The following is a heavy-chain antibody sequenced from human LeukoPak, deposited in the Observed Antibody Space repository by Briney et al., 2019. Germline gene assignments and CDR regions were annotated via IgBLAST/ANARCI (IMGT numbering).Heavy chain of an antibody. CDR3: AEAPNYCSGGSCYSGFDY. CDR1: GFTFSSYG. CDR2: ISYDGSNK. V-gene: IGHV3-30*18. Sequence: GGSLRLSCAASGFTFSSYGMHWVRQAPGKGLEWVAVISYDGSNKYYADSVKGRFTISRDNSKNTLYLQMNSLSAEDTAVYYCAEAPNYCSGGSCYSGFDYWGQGTLVTVSS. D-gene: IGHD2-15*01. J-gene: IGHJ4*02.